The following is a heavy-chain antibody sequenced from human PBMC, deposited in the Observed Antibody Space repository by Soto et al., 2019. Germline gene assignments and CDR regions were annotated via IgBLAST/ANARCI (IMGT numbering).Heavy chain of an antibody. Sequence: EVRLLESGGGLVQPGGPLRLSCAASGFTFSSYAMSWVRQAPGKGLEWVSTIIGSGGSANYADSVKGRFTISRDSSKNTLYLQMTSLRADDTAVYYCARHILITILGYYYGMDVWGQGTKVTVSS. D-gene: IGHD3-9*01. J-gene: IGHJ6*01. CDR3: ARHILITILGYYYGMDV. V-gene: IGHV3-23*01. CDR1: GFTFSSYA. CDR2: IIGSGGSA.